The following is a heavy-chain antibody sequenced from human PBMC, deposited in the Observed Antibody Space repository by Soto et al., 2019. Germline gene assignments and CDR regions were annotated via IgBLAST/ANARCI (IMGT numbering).Heavy chain of an antibody. V-gene: IGHV1-18*01. J-gene: IGHJ4*02. CDR3: ARDLDGSGSYFTDN. D-gene: IGHD3-10*01. CDR2: TSTFNGEA. CDR1: GYSFTSAG. Sequence: QVQLVQSGAEVKKPGASVNVYCKASGYSFTSAGISWVRQAPGQGPEWMGWTSTFNGEAKYAQKLQGRVTMTTDTSTTTAYMELRSLTSVYTAVYYCARDLDGSGSYFTDNWGQGTLVTVAS.